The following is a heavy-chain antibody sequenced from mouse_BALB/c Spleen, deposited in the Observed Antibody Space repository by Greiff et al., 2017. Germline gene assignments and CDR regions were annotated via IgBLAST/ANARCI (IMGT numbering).Heavy chain of an antibody. CDR3: ARSGGYDEAWFAY. D-gene: IGHD2-2*01. CDR2: IDPSDSYT. CDR1: GYTFTSYW. Sequence: QVQLQQPGAELVKPGASVKLSCKASGYTFTSYWMHWVKQRPGQGLEWIGEIDPSDSYTNYNQKFKGKATLTVDKSSSTAYMQLSSLTSEDSAVYYCARSGGYDEAWFAYGGQGTLVTVSA. J-gene: IGHJ3*01. V-gene: IGHV1-69*02.